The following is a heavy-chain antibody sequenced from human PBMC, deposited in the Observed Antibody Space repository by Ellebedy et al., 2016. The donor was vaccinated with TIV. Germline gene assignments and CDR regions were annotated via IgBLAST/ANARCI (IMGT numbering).Heavy chain of an antibody. V-gene: IGHV1-8*01. CDR3: ASAYDRESSAHQNDPSDI. CDR1: GYTFTSYH. CDR2: MNPNSGKS. D-gene: IGHD3-22*01. Sequence: ASVKVSCXASGYTFTSYHINWVRQATGQGLEWMGRMNPNSGKSDFAQKFQGRVTMTRNTSTSTAYMELSSLRSEDTAVYYCASAYDRESSAHQNDPSDIWGQGTRVTVSS. J-gene: IGHJ3*02.